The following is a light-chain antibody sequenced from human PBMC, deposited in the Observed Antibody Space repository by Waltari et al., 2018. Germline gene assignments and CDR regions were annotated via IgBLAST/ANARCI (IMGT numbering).Light chain of an antibody. CDR3: GAWDDTLRFV. V-gene: IGLV1-47*01. Sequence: QSVLTQPPSASGTPGQRVTISCSGGSSNIGTHYVYWYQHRPGMAPKLLVYRNNQRPSGVPDRFSSSKFGTSASLAIGGLRSEDEADYYCGAWDDTLRFVFGGGTRLTVL. J-gene: IGLJ2*01. CDR1: SSNIGTHY. CDR2: RNN.